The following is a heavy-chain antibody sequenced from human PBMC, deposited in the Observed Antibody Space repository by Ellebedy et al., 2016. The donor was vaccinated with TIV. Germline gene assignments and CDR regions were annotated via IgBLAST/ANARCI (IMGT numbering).Heavy chain of an antibody. Sequence: GESLKIPCAAPGFPFSDYYMSWVRQAPGKGLEWISYISTSGGTVYGDSVKGRFTISRDNAKHSLYLQMNGLGAEDTDVYYCARSSSGYYYKGFDSWGQGALVTVSS. D-gene: IGHD3-22*01. CDR2: ISTSGGTV. CDR3: ARSSSGYYYKGFDS. J-gene: IGHJ4*02. V-gene: IGHV3-11*01. CDR1: GFPFSDYY.